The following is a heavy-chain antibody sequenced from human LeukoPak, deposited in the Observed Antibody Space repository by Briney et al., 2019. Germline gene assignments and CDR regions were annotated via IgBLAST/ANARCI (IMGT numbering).Heavy chain of an antibody. J-gene: IGHJ4*02. D-gene: IGHD3-10*01. CDR2: IYPGDSDT. Sequence: GESLKISCKGSGYSFTSYWIGWVRQLPGKGLEWMGIIYPGDSDTRHSPSSQGQVTISADKSISTAYLQWSSLKASDTAMYYCARHYYGSGSYSSFDYWGQGTLVTVSS. V-gene: IGHV5-51*01. CDR3: ARHYYGSGSYSSFDY. CDR1: GYSFTSYW.